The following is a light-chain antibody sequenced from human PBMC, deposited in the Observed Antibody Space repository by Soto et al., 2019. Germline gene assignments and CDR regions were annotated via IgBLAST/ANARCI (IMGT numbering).Light chain of an antibody. V-gene: IGLV1-51*01. Sequence: QSVLTQPPSVSAAPGQRVTISCSGTSSNIASNYVSWYQQFPGTAPRLLIYDDNKRPSGIPDRFSASTSGTSATLGITGLQSGDEADYYCGTWDSSLSGGVFGTGTKVTVL. CDR3: GTWDSSLSGGV. CDR1: SSNIASNY. CDR2: DDN. J-gene: IGLJ1*01.